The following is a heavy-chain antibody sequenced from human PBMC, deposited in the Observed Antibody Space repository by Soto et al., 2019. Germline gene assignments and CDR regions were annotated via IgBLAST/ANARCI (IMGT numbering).Heavy chain of an antibody. CDR3: ARDPRGYSYGYNWFDP. CDR2: IIPIFGTA. D-gene: IGHD5-18*01. J-gene: IGHJ5*02. CDR1: GVTFSSYA. V-gene: IGHV1-69*13. Sequence: SVEVSCKASGVTFSSYAISWVRQAPGQGLEWMGGIIPIFGTANYAQKFQGRVTITADESTSTAYMELSSLRSEDTAVYYCARDPRGYSYGYNWFDPWGQGAQVTVSA.